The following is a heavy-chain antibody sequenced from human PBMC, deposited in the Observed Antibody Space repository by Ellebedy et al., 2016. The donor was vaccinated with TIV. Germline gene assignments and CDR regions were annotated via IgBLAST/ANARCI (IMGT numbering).Heavy chain of an antibody. CDR2: IIPIFGTA. V-gene: IGHV1-69*06. CDR1: GGTFSSYA. D-gene: IGHD3-3*01. J-gene: IGHJ3*02. Sequence: SVKVSCXASGGTFSSYAISWVRQAPGQGLEWMGGIIPIFGTANYAQKFQGRVTITADKSTSTAYMELSSLRSEDTAVYYCAAVPPVLRFLEWLLRPDAFDIWGQGTMVTVSS. CDR3: AAVPPVLRFLEWLLRPDAFDI.